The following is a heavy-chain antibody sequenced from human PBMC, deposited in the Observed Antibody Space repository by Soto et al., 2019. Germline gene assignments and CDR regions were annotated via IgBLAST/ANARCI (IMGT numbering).Heavy chain of an antibody. Sequence: GGSLRLSCAASGFTFSSYWMHWVRQAPGKGLVWVSRINSDESGTSYADSVKGRFTISRENAKNTLYLQMTSLRAEDTAVYYCARGYHYDSSGPDQWGQGTLVTVSS. CDR3: ARGYHYDSSGPDQ. CDR2: INSDESGT. J-gene: IGHJ5*02. V-gene: IGHV3-74*01. D-gene: IGHD3-22*01. CDR1: GFTFSSYW.